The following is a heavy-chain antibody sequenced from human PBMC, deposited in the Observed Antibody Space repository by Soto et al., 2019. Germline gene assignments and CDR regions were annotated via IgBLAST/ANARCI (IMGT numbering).Heavy chain of an antibody. CDR1: GFTFSSYS. V-gene: IGHV3-48*02. CDR2: IRSSSSTI. Sequence: EVQLVESGGGLVQPGGSLRLSCAASGFTFSSYSMNWVRQAPGKGLEWVSYIRSSSSTIYYADSVKGRFTISRDNAKNSLYLQMNSLRDEDTAVYYCARGRRDPSSSWSDFDYWGQGTLVTVSS. CDR3: ARGRRDPSSSWSDFDY. D-gene: IGHD6-13*01. J-gene: IGHJ4*02.